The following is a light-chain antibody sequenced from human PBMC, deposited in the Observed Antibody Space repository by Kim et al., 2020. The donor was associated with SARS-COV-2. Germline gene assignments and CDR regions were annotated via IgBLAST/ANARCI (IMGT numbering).Light chain of an antibody. CDR1: QSVSSSY. CDR2: GAS. J-gene: IGKJ2*01. V-gene: IGKV3D-7*01. CDR3: QQDYNLPLYT. Sequence: PGERSTLSCRASQSVSSSYLTWYQQKPGQAPRLLIYGASTRATGIPARFSGSGSGTDFTLTISSLQPEDFAVYYCQQDYNLPLYTFGQGTKLEI.